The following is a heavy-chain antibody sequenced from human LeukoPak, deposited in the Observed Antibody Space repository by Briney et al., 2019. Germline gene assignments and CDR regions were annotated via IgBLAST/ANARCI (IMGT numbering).Heavy chain of an antibody. D-gene: IGHD3-22*01. CDR1: GFTFSSYA. Sequence: GGSLRLSCAASGFTFSSYAMHWVRQAPGKGLEWVAVISYDGSNKYYADSVKGRFTISRDNSKNTLYLQMNSLRAEDTAVYYCASDDSSGSIDYWGQGTLVTVSS. J-gene: IGHJ4*02. V-gene: IGHV3-30-3*01. CDR2: ISYDGSNK. CDR3: ASDDSSGSIDY.